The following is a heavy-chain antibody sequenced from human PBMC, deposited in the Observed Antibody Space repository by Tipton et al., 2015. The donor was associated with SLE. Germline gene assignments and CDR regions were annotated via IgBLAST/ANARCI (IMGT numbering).Heavy chain of an antibody. CDR2: IYYSGST. J-gene: IGHJ5*02. CDR1: GGSISSGGYY. Sequence: TLSLTCTVSGGSISSGGYYWSWIRQHPGKGLEWIGYIYYSGSTYYNPSLKSRVTISVDTSKNQFSLKLSAVTAADTAVYYCATYQGDYGDQGWLDPWGQGTLVTVSS. V-gene: IGHV4-31*03. D-gene: IGHD4-17*01. CDR3: ATYQGDYGDQGWLDP.